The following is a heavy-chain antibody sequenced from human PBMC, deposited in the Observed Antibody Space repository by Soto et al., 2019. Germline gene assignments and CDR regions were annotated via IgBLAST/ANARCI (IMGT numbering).Heavy chain of an antibody. J-gene: IGHJ4*02. CDR2: IYYSGST. CDR1: GGSISSGGCY. V-gene: IGHV4-31*03. CDR3: ASPGYSSSWYYFDY. Sequence: SETLSLTCTVSGGSISSGGCYWSWIRQHPGKGLEWIGYIYYSGSTYYNPSLKSRVTISVDTSKNQFSLKLSSVTAADTAVYYCASPGYSSSWYYFDYWGQGTLVTVSS. D-gene: IGHD6-13*01.